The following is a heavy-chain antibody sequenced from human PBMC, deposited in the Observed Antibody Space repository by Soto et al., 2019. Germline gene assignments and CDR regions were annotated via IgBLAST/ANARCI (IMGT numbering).Heavy chain of an antibody. CDR2: ISGSGGGT. D-gene: IGHD1-26*01. CDR3: AKDGGSYSVGYYGMDV. V-gene: IGHV3-23*01. J-gene: IGHJ6*02. CDR1: GLTFSNYA. Sequence: GGSLRLSCAASGLTFSNYAMSWVRQAPGKGLEWVSAISGSGGGTYYADSVKGRFTISRDNSKNTLYLQMNSLRAEDTAVYYCAKDGGSYSVGYYGMDVWGQGTTVTVSS.